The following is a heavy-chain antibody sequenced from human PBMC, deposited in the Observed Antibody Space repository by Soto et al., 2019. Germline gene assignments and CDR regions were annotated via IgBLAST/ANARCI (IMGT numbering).Heavy chain of an antibody. CDR2: IYYSGST. D-gene: IGHD5-12*01. CDR3: AGGGVATMGGFDF. J-gene: IGHJ4*02. CDR1: GGSISRYY. V-gene: IGHV4-59*01. Sequence: QVQLQESGPGLVKPSETLSLTCTVSGGSISRYYWSWIRQPPGKGLQWIGYIYYSGSTNYNPSLKSRVTLWVHTSTTQFSLGLSSVAAAEGAVSFCAGGGVATMGGFDFWGQGTLVTVSS.